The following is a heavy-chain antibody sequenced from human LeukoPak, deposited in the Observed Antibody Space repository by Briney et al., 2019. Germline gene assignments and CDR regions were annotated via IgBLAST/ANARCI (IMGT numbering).Heavy chain of an antibody. V-gene: IGHV1-8*01. CDR2: MNPNSGNT. D-gene: IGHD1-1*01. Sequence: ASVKVSCKASGYTFTSYDINWVRQATGQGLEWMGWMNPNSGNTGYAQKFQGRVTMTRNTSISTAYMELRSLRSEDTAVYYCARGRRLENYYYYYYMDVWGKGTTVTISS. J-gene: IGHJ6*03. CDR3: ARGRRLENYYYYYYMDV. CDR1: GYTFTSYD.